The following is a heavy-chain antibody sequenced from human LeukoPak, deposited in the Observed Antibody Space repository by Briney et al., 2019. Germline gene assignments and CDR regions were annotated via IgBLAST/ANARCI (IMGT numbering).Heavy chain of an antibody. Sequence: ASVKVSCKASGYTFTSYGISWVRQAPGQGLEWMGWISAYNGNTNYAQKLQGRVTMTTDTSTSTAYMELRSLRSDDTAVYYCARGYDSSGYYQSHLFQHWGQGTLVTVSS. V-gene: IGHV1-18*01. CDR1: GYTFTSYG. D-gene: IGHD3-22*01. CDR3: ARGYDSSGYYQSHLFQH. J-gene: IGHJ1*01. CDR2: ISAYNGNT.